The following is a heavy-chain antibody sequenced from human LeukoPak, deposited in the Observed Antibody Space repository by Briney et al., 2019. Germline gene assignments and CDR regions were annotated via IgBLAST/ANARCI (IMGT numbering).Heavy chain of an antibody. CDR1: GFTFSTYW. Sequence: TGGSLRLSCGASGFTFSTYWITWVHQAPGKGLEWVANIKQDGSEKYYVESVKGRSTISRDNANNSLFLQMNGLRADDTAVYYCAKTPRPVWFGEGNYYNSYYMDVWGKGTTVTISS. V-gene: IGHV3-7*03. D-gene: IGHD3-10*01. CDR2: IKQDGSEK. CDR3: AKTPRPVWFGEGNYYNSYYMDV. J-gene: IGHJ6*03.